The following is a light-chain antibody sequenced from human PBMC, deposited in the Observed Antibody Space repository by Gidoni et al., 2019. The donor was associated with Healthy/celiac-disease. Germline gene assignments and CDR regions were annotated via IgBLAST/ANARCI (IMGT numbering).Light chain of an antibody. CDR1: QCISSY. Sequence: IRMTQSPSSFSASTGDRVTITCRASQCISSYLAWYQQKPGKAPKLLIYAASTLQSGVPSRFSGSGSGTDFTLTISCLQSEDFATYYCQQYYSYPFTFGQGTRLEIK. CDR3: QQYYSYPFT. CDR2: AAS. V-gene: IGKV1-8*01. J-gene: IGKJ5*01.